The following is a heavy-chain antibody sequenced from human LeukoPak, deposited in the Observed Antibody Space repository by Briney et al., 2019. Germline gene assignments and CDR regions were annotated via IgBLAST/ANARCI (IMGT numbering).Heavy chain of an antibody. CDR1: GASFSDTTYY. CDR3: ASPSKLVISRGGFDI. D-gene: IGHD3-22*01. CDR2: IYFSET. V-gene: IGHV4-39*01. Sequence: SETLSLTCTVSGASFSDTTYYWAWLRQPPGKGLEWIGSIYFSETKYNPSLKSRITISGDTSKNQFSLKCSSVTAADTAVYYCASPSKLVISRGGFDIWGQGTMVTVS. J-gene: IGHJ3*02.